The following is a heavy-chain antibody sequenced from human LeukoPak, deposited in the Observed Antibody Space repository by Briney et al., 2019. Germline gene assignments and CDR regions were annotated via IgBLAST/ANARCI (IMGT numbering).Heavy chain of an antibody. J-gene: IGHJ6*03. Sequence: GESLKISCKGSGYRFTSYWIGWVRQMPGKGLEWMGIIYPSDSDTRYSPSFQGQVTISADKSISTAYLQWSSLKASDTAMYYCARRAAGAGTQRYYYYYRAVWGKGPRVPIP. CDR2: IYPSDSDT. CDR3: ARRAAGAGTQRYYYYYRAV. V-gene: IGHV5-51*01. D-gene: IGHD6-19*01. CDR1: GYRFTSYW.